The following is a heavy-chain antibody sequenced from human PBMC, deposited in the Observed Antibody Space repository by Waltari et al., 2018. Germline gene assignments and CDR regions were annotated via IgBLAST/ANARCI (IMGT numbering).Heavy chain of an antibody. D-gene: IGHD4-17*01. J-gene: IGHJ3*01. CDR2: ISGSADKT. CDR1: GYTFSRYS. V-gene: IGHV3-23*01. Sequence: EMQLLASVVGLVQPGGSLCLNRAASGYTFSRYSMSWVRQAPGKGLEWVSTISGSADKTYYPDSVKGRFIISRDNPKNTVFLQMDSLRAEDTAIYFCAKAPPTTWSAFEVWGQGTMVTVSS. CDR3: AKAPPTTWSAFEV.